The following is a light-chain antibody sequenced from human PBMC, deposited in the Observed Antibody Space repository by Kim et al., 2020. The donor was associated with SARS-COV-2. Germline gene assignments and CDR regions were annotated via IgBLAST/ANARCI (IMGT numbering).Light chain of an antibody. CDR2: QAS. CDR3: KQYETYWT. V-gene: IGKV1-5*03. CDR1: QSVAGW. Sequence: DIQMTQSPSTLSAFVGDRVTMTCRASQSVAGWLAWYQQKPGKAPTLLIYQASKLASGVPSRFSGSGSGTDFTLTVSNLQSDDSAVYYCKQYETYWTFGPGTKVDIK. J-gene: IGKJ1*01.